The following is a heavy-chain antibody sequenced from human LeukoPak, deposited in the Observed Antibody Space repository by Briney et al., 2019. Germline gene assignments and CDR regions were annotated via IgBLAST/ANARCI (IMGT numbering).Heavy chain of an antibody. CDR1: GFTFSSYG. J-gene: IGHJ4*02. CDR3: ARVDWEGSGSYYFDY. CDR2: IWYDGSSK. D-gene: IGHD1-26*01. Sequence: HPGGSLRLSCAASGFTFSSYGMHWVRQAPGKGLEWVAVIWYDGSSKYYADSVKGRFTISRDNSKNTLFLQMNNLRAEDTAVYYCARVDWEGSGSYYFDYWGQGTLVTVSS. V-gene: IGHV3-33*01.